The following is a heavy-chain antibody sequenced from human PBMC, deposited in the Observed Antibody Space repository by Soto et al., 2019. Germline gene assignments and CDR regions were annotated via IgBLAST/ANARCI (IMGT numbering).Heavy chain of an antibody. Sequence: GGSLRLSCAGSGFTFRWFGMNWVRQAPGKGLEWVARISNDGSNEYYVDSVKGRFTISRDNSKNTLYLQMDSLRAEDTAVYYCGRGGSDSPMAPGYWGQGTLVTVSS. CDR2: ISNDGSNE. CDR1: GFTFRWFG. CDR3: GRGGSDSPMAPGY. D-gene: IGHD5-18*01. V-gene: IGHV3-30*03. J-gene: IGHJ4*02.